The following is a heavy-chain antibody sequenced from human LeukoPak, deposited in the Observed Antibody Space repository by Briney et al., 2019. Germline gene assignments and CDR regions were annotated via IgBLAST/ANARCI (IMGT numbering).Heavy chain of an antibody. Sequence: MASETLSLTCTVSGGSISSYYWSWIRQPPGKGLEWIGYIYYSGSTYYNPSLKSRVTISVDTSKNQFSLKLSSVTAADTAVYYCARGARDLTMVRGVTRRFDYWGQGTLVTVSS. V-gene: IGHV4-59*12. CDR2: IYYSGST. D-gene: IGHD3-10*01. CDR3: ARGARDLTMVRGVTRRFDY. CDR1: GGSISSYY. J-gene: IGHJ4*02.